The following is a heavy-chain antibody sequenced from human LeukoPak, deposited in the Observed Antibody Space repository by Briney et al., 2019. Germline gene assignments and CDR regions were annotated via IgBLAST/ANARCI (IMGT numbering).Heavy chain of an antibody. D-gene: IGHD3-16*02. J-gene: IGHJ6*02. Sequence: GRSLRLSCAASGFTFSTHGMHWVRQAPGEGLEWVAVIWYDGGNKLYGDSVKGRFTVSRDNSKNTLFLQMLSLRAEDTAVYFCARDIDYYGMDVWGQGTTVTVSS. CDR1: GFTFSTHG. V-gene: IGHV3-33*01. CDR3: ARDIDYYGMDV. CDR2: IWYDGGNK.